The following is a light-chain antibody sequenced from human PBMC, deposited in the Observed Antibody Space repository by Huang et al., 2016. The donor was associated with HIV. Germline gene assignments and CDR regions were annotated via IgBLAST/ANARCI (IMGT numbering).Light chain of an antibody. CDR3: QQYNNWPLT. J-gene: IGKJ4*01. V-gene: IGKV3-15*01. CDR2: GAS. CDR1: QSVSSN. Sequence: EIVMTQSPATLSVSPGERPTLSCRASQSVSSNLAWYQQKPGQAPRLRIYGASTRATGIPARFSGSGSGTEFTLTISSLQSEDFAVYYCQQYNNWPLTFGGGTKVEIK.